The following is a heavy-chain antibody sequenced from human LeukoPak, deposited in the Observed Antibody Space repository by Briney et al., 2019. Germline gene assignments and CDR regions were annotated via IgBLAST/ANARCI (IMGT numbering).Heavy chain of an antibody. CDR2: IYYSGST. V-gene: IGHV4-59*01. D-gene: IGHD3-10*01. CDR3: ARANNVVRAPLFFDY. J-gene: IGHJ4*02. Sequence: SETLSLTCTVSGGSISSYYWSWIRQPPGKGLEWIGYIYYSGSTNYNPSLKSRVTISVDTSKNQFSLKLSSVTAADTAVYYCARANNVVRAPLFFDYWGQGTLVTVSS. CDR1: GGSISSYY.